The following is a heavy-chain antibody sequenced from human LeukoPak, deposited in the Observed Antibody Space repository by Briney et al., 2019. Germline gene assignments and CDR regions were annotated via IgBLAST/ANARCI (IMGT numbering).Heavy chain of an antibody. J-gene: IGHJ6*01. CDR2: ISSSSSYI. V-gene: IGHV3-21*01. CDR1: GFTFSSYS. Sequence: KPGGSLRLSCAASGFTFSSYSMNWVRQAPGKGLEWVSSISSSSSYIYYADSVKGRFTISRDNAKNSLYLQMNSLRAEDTAVYYCARAVRYCSGGSCSGRGTYYYYGTHVWGQGTTVTVSS. D-gene: IGHD2-15*01. CDR3: ARAVRYCSGGSCSGRGTYYYYGTHV.